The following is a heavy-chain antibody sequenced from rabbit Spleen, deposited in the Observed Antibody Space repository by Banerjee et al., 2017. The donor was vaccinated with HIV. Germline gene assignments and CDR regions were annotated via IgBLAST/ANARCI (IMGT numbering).Heavy chain of an antibody. CDR2: IYSGNSGYT. J-gene: IGHJ6*01. D-gene: IGHD1-1*01. V-gene: IGHV1S45*01. Sequence: QQQLEESGGGLVKPGGTLTLTCKASGIDFSSYYYMCWVRQAPGKGLEWITCIYSGNSGYTYYATWATGRFTCSKTSSTTVTLQMTSLTAADTATYFCARDTSSSFSSYGMDLWGQGTLVTVS. CDR3: ARDTSSSFSSYGMDL. CDR1: GIDFSSYYY.